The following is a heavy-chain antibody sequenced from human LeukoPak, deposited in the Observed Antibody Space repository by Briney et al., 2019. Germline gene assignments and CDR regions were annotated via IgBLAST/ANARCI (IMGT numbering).Heavy chain of an antibody. D-gene: IGHD1-1*01. V-gene: IGHV1-2*04. Sequence: ASVKVSCKASGYTFTSYGISWVRQAPGQGLEWMGWINPNSGGTNYAQKFQGWVTMTRDTSISTAYMELSRLRSDDTAVYYCARDTWVSGTTHFDYWGQGTLVTVSS. CDR3: ARDTWVSGTTHFDY. CDR1: GYTFTSYG. CDR2: INPNSGGT. J-gene: IGHJ4*02.